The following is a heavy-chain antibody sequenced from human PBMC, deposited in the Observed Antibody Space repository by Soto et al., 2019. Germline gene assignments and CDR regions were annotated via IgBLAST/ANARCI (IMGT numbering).Heavy chain of an antibody. CDR1: GFTFSSYW. CDR2: IRQDGSQA. CDR3: VRHMIAMPGCGDY. Sequence: PGGSLRLSCAASGFTFSSYWMSWVRQAPGKALEWVANIRQDGSQAYYVDSVKGRFTISRDNARNSLYLQMDSLRAEDTAVYYCVRHMIAMPGCGDYWGQGTLVTVSS. J-gene: IGHJ4*02. D-gene: IGHD6-19*01. V-gene: IGHV3-7*01.